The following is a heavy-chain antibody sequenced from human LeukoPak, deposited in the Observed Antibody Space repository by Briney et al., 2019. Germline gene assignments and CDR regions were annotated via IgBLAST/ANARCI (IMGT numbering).Heavy chain of an antibody. CDR3: ARARPLLGGDYSLGAFDI. D-gene: IGHD4-17*01. Sequence: SETLSLTCTVSGGSISSYYWSWIRQPPGKGLEWIGYIYYSGSTNYNPSLKSRVTISVDTSKNQFSLKLSSVTAADTAVYYCARARPLLGGDYSLGAFDIWGQGTMVTVSS. CDR1: GGSISSYY. J-gene: IGHJ3*02. V-gene: IGHV4-59*08. CDR2: IYYSGST.